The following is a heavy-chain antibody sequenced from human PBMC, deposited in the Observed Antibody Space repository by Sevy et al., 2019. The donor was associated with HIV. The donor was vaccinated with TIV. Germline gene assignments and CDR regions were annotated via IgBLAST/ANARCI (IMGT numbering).Heavy chain of an antibody. J-gene: IGHJ4*02. Sequence: GESLKISCAASGFTFSTYAMNWVRQAPGKGLEWVSSISNNGATTYDTDSVKDRFTISRDNSKNMVYLQMNSLRTEDTAVYYCATLEDYSFPLDFWGQGTLVTVSS. CDR1: GFTFSTYA. D-gene: IGHD2-15*01. V-gene: IGHV3-23*01. CDR2: ISNNGATT. CDR3: ATLEDYSFPLDF.